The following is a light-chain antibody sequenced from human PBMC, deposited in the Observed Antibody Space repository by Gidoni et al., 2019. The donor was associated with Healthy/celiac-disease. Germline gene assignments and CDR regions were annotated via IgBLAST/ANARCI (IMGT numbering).Light chain of an antibody. CDR1: QSISSW. V-gene: IGKV1-5*03. CDR2: KAS. J-gene: IGKJ4*01. CDR3: QQYNSYPLT. Sequence: DIQMIKSPSTLSASVGDRVTITCRASQSISSWFAWYQQKPGKAPKLLIYKASSLESGVPSRFSGSGSGTEFTLTISSLQPDDFATYYCQQYNSYPLTFGEGTKVEIK.